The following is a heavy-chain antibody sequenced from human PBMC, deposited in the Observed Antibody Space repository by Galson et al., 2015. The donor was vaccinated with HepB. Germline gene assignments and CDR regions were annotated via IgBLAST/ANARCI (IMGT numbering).Heavy chain of an antibody. V-gene: IGHV3-64*01. CDR2: IGGGT. CDR3: ARGRAPYYYDTTDYFTL. D-gene: IGHD3-22*01. J-gene: IGHJ4*02. CDR1: GFTFSIYV. Sequence: SLRLSCAASGFTFSIYVMHWVRQAPGKGLEYVSTIGGGTYYANSVKGIFTISRDNSKNTLYLQMGSLRTEDMAVYYCARGRAPYYYDTTDYFTLWGQGTLVTVSS.